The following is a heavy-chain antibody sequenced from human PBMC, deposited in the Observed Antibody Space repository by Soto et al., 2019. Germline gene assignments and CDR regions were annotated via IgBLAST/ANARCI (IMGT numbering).Heavy chain of an antibody. D-gene: IGHD3-22*01. J-gene: IGHJ4*02. CDR2: IYPGDSDT. Sequence: GESLKISCKGSGYSFTSYWIGWVRQMPGKGLEWMGIIYPGDSDTRYSPSFQGQVTNSADKSISTAYLQWSSLKASDTAMYYCARHNPNYYDSSGSVDYWGQGTLVTVSS. CDR3: ARHNPNYYDSSGSVDY. V-gene: IGHV5-51*01. CDR1: GYSFTSYW.